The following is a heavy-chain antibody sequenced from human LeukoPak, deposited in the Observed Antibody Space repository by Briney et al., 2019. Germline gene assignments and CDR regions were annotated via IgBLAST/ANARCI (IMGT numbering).Heavy chain of an antibody. J-gene: IGHJ6*03. V-gene: IGHV4-59*12. D-gene: IGHD2-15*01. Sequence: PSETLSLTCTVSGGSISSYSWSWIRQPPGKRLEWIGYVYYSGTTNHNPSLRSRVTISVDTSKNQFSLKLNSVTAADTAVYYCARGYCSGGSCYSYYYYNYMDVWGKGTTVTVSS. CDR2: VYYSGTT. CDR3: ARGYCSGGSCYSYYYYNYMDV. CDR1: GGSISSYS.